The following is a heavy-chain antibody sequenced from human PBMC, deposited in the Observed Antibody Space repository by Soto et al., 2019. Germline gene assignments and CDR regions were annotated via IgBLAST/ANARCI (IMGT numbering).Heavy chain of an antibody. J-gene: IGHJ6*04. Sequence: SVKVSCKASGGTFSSYAISWVRQAPGQGLEWMGGIIPIFGTANYAQKFQGRVTITADESTSTAYMELSSLRSEDTAVYYCASLFFSGGSCYGNSPVMAVGGKGPTVPASS. CDR3: ASLFFSGGSCYGNSPVMAV. D-gene: IGHD2-15*01. CDR1: GGTFSSYA. V-gene: IGHV1-69*13. CDR2: IIPIFGTA.